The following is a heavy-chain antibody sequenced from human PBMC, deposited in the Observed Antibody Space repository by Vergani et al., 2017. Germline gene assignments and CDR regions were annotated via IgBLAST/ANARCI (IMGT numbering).Heavy chain of an antibody. J-gene: IGHJ3*02. CDR3: VXCSGGSCPPYAFDI. CDR2: IRSKAYGGTT. CDR1: GFTFGDYA. Sequence: EVQLVESGGGLVQPGRSLRLSCTASGFTFGDYAMSWVRQAPGKGLERVGFIRSKAYGGTTEYAASVKGRFTISRDDSKSIAYLQMNSLKTEDTAVYYCVXCSGGSCPPYAFDIWGQGTMVTVSS. V-gene: IGHV3-49*04. D-gene: IGHD2-15*01.